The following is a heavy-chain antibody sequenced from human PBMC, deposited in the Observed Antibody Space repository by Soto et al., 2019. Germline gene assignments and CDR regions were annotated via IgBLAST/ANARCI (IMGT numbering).Heavy chain of an antibody. CDR1: GGTFSSYA. CDR3: ARAYVMTTVTTSGYFDL. CDR2: IIPIFGTA. D-gene: IGHD4-17*01. V-gene: IGHV1-69*13. Sequence: WASVKVSCKASGGTFSSYAISWVRQAPGQGLEWMGGIIPIFGTANYAQKFQGRVTITADESTSTAYMELSSLRSEDTAVYYCARAYVMTTVTTSGYFDLWGRGTLVTVSS. J-gene: IGHJ2*01.